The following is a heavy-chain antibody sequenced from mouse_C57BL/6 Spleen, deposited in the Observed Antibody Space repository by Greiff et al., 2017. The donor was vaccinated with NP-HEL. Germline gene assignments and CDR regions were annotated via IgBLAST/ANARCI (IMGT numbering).Heavy chain of an antibody. CDR1: GYSITSGYY. D-gene: IGHD1-1*01. V-gene: IGHV3-6*01. J-gene: IGHJ1*03. Sequence: DVKLVESGPGLVKPSQSLSLTCSVTGYSITSGYYWNWIRQFPGNKLEWMGYISYDGSNNYNPSLKNRISITRDTSKNQFFLKLNSVTTEDTATYYCARDYGSSPYWYFDVWGTGTTVTVSS. CDR2: ISYDGSN. CDR3: ARDYGSSPYWYFDV.